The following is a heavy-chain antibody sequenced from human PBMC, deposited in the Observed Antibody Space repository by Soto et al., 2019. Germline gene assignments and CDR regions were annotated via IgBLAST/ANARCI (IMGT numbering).Heavy chain of an antibody. J-gene: IGHJ4*02. V-gene: IGHV3-23*01. Sequence: GSLRLSCAASGFTFSSYAMSWVRQAPGKGLEWISAVSGSGGSTYYADSVKGRFTISRDNSKDTLYIQMNNLRAEDTAVYYCAKPPDYNWNDYWGQGTLVTVSS. D-gene: IGHD1-20*01. CDR2: VSGSGGST. CDR3: AKPPDYNWNDY. CDR1: GFTFSSYA.